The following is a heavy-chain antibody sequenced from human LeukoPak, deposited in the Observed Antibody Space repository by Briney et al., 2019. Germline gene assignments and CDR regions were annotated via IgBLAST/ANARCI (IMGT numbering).Heavy chain of an antibody. V-gene: IGHV4-59*08. CDR3: ARHTDIAALSSLNY. Sequence: SETLSLTCTVSGGSISSYYWSWIRQTPGKGLEWIGDSYYSGGTNYNPSLKSRVTISVDTSKNQFSLKLSSVTAADTAVYYCARHTDIAALSSLNYWGQGTLVTVSS. J-gene: IGHJ4*02. CDR2: SYYSGGT. D-gene: IGHD6-13*01. CDR1: GGSISSYY.